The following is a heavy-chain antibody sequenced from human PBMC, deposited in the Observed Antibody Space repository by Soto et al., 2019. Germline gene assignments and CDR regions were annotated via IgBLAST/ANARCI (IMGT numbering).Heavy chain of an antibody. CDR1: GVSIGGSRYY. CDR2: IYYSGST. D-gene: IGHD1-26*01. J-gene: IGHJ6*02. Sequence: PSETLSLTCTVSGVSIGGSRYYWGWIRQPPGRGLEWIGNIYYSGSTYYTPALKSRVTPSVDTSKNQFSLNLNSVTAADTAVYYCARGGIPPSGYGIAYAMDVWGQGTTVTV. CDR3: ARGGIPPSGYGIAYAMDV. V-gene: IGHV4-39*01.